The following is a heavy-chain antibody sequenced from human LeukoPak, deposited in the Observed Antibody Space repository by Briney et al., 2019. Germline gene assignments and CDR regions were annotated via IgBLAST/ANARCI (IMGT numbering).Heavy chain of an antibody. D-gene: IGHD6-13*01. CDR3: ARRTDRAAAGLYYFDY. V-gene: IGHV3-48*01. CDR1: GFTFSSYS. CDR2: ISSSSSTI. Sequence: GGSLRLSCAASGFTFSSYSMNWVRQAPGKGLEWVSYISSSSSTIYYADSVKGRFTISRDNAKNSLYLQMNSLRAEDTAVYYCARRTDRAAAGLYYFDYWGQGTLVTVSS. J-gene: IGHJ4*02.